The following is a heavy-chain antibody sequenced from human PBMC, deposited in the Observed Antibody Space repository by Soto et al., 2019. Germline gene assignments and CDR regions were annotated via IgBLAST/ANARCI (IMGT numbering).Heavy chain of an antibody. D-gene: IGHD3-16*01. V-gene: IGHV2-5*01. CDR1: GFSLSTRALG. Sequence: PTLVNPTQTLTLTCTFSGFSLSTRALGVGWIRQPPGKALEWLALIYWNDDKRYSPSLKNRLTITKDTSNNRVVLTMTNMDPVDTATYYRAHRHDLRAFVIWGQGTMVTVS. CDR2: IYWNDDK. J-gene: IGHJ3*02. CDR3: AHRHDLRAFVI.